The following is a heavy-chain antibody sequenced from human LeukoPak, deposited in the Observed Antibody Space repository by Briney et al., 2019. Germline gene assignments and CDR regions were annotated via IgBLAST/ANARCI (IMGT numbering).Heavy chain of an antibody. D-gene: IGHD7-27*01. V-gene: IGHV3-11*04. Sequence: PGGSLRLSCAASGFTFSDYYMSWIRQAPGKGWEGVPYISSSGSTIYYADSVKGRFTISRDNAKNSLYLQMNSLRAEDTAVYYCARPVTGDPQDAFDIWGQGTMVTVSS. CDR2: ISSSGSTI. J-gene: IGHJ3*02. CDR3: ARPVTGDPQDAFDI. CDR1: GFTFSDYY.